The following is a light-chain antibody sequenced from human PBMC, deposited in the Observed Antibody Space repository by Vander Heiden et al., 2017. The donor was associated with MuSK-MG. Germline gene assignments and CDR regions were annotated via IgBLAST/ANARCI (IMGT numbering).Light chain of an antibody. V-gene: IGKV3-11*01. CDR3: QQRSNWPSAYT. CDR2: DAS. CDR1: QSVSSY. Sequence: ATLSCRASQSVSSYLAWYQQKPGQAPRLLIYDASNRATGIPARFSGSGYGTDFTLTISSLEPEDFAVYYCQQRSNWPSAYTFGQGTKLEIK. J-gene: IGKJ2*01.